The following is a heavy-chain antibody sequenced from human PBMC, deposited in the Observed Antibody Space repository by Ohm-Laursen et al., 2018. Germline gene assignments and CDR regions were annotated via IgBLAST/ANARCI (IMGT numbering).Heavy chain of an antibody. V-gene: IGHV3-48*03. Sequence: GSLRLSCAASGFTFSSSEMNWVRQAPGKGLEWVSYISSSGSTIYYADSVKGRFTISRDNAKNSLYLQMNSLRAEDTAVYYCARVGAHAGDYWGQGTLVTVPS. J-gene: IGHJ4*02. CDR3: ARVGAHAGDY. CDR1: GFTFSSSE. CDR2: ISSSGSTI. D-gene: IGHD3-16*01.